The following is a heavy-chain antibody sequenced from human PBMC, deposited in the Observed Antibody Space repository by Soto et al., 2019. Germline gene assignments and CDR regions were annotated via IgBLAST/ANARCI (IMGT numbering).Heavy chain of an antibody. V-gene: IGHV1-46*01. Sequence: GXSXKVSFKASGYPXTTYHLDLVRQAPAQGLEWMGIVYVTGTGTRSAQKFQVILTMTRYISTRAVYMELSSMRSGDTAVSYCARPEGYGSGSYYFDSWGQGTLVTVSS. D-gene: IGHD3-10*01. CDR2: VYVTGTGT. J-gene: IGHJ4*02. CDR3: ARPEGYGSGSYYFDS. CDR1: GYPXTTYH.